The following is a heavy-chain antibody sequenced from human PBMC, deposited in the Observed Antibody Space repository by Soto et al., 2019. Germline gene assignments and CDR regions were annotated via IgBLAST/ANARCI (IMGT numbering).Heavy chain of an antibody. V-gene: IGHV3-23*01. CDR1: GFTFSSYA. CDR3: LSPGIAICGFWLDP. J-gene: IGHJ5*02. Sequence: GGSLRLSCIDSGFTFSSYAMSWVRQAPEKGLEWISGISDSGDSTEYADSVKGRFTISIDNSKNTLYLQMNSLRVEDTAIYYCLSPGIAICGFWLDPWGQGTQVTVSS. CDR2: ISDSGDST. D-gene: IGHD6-13*01.